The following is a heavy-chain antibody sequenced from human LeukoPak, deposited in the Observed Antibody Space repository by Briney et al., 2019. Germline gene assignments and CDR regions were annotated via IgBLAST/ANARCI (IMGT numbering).Heavy chain of an antibody. Sequence: ASVKVSCKASGYTFTSYYMHWVRQAPGQGLEWMGIINPSGGSTSYAQKFQGRVTMTRDMSTSTVYMELSSLRSDDTAVYYCARVRVGAKLDYWGQGTLVTVSS. CDR3: ARVRVGAKLDY. CDR1: GYTFTSYY. D-gene: IGHD1-26*01. J-gene: IGHJ4*02. V-gene: IGHV1-46*01. CDR2: INPSGGST.